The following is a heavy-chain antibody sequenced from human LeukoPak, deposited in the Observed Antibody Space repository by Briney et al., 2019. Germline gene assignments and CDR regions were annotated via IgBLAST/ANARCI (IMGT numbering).Heavy chain of an antibody. CDR2: IYYSGST. CDR3: ARDRSGSGSYYTRYYGMDV. V-gene: IGHV4-59*01. D-gene: IGHD3-10*01. J-gene: IGHJ6*02. Sequence: SSETLSLTCTVSGGSISSYYWSWIRQPPGKGLEWIGYIYYSGSTNYNPSLKSRVTISVDTSKNQFSLELSSVTAADTAVYYCARDRSGSGSYYTRYYGMDVWGQGTTVTVSS. CDR1: GGSISSYY.